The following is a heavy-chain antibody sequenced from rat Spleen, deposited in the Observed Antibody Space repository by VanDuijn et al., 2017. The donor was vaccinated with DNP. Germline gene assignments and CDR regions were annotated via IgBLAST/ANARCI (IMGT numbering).Heavy chain of an antibody. CDR3: AKGGDYGGFDY. D-gene: IGHD1-11*01. CDR1: GFTFSSYG. Sequence: EVQLVGSGGGLVQSGRSLKLSCAASGFTFSSYGMAWVRQAPTKGLEWVATITTTGINSYYRDSVKGRFTIFRDNAKTTLYLQMNSLRSEDTATYYCAKGGDYGGFDYWGQGVMVTVSS. J-gene: IGHJ2*01. CDR2: ITTTGINS. V-gene: IGHV5S13*01.